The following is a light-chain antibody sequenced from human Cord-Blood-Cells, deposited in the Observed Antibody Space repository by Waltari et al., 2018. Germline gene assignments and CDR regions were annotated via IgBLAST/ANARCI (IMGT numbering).Light chain of an antibody. CDR3: QQYDNLLS. CDR1: QDISNY. Sequence: DIQMTQSPSSLSASVGDRVTITCQASQDISNYLNWYQQKPGKAPKLLIYDASNLETGVPSRFSGSGSGTDFTFTISSLQPEDIATYYCQQYDNLLSFSPGTKVDIK. V-gene: IGKV1-33*01. J-gene: IGKJ3*01. CDR2: DAS.